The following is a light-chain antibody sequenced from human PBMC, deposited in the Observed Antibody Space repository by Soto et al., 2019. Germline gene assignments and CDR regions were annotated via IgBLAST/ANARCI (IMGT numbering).Light chain of an antibody. Sequence: EIVLTQSPDTVSLSPGETATLSCRASQSVNSNYLAWYQQKPGQAPRLLIYGVSSRATGIPDRFSGSGSGTDFSLTISRLEPEDFAVFYCQQYDNSITFGQGTRLEIE. V-gene: IGKV3-20*01. CDR3: QQYDNSIT. J-gene: IGKJ5*01. CDR1: QSVNSNY. CDR2: GVS.